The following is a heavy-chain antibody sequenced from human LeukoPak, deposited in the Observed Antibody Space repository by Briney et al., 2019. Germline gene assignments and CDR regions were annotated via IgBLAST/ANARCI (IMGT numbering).Heavy chain of an antibody. V-gene: IGHV4-59*01. CDR1: GGSISSYY. CDR3: ARLRRIAAAGVSRFDY. Sequence: SETLSLTCTVSGGSISSYYWSWIRQPPGKGLEWIGYIYYSGSTNYNPSLKSRVTISVDTSKNQFSLKLSSVTAADTAVYYCARLRRIAAAGVSRFDYWGQGTLVTVSS. CDR2: IYYSGST. J-gene: IGHJ4*02. D-gene: IGHD6-13*01.